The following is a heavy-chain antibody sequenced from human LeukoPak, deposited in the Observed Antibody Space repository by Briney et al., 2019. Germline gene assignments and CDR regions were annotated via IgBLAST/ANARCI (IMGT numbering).Heavy chain of an antibody. CDR2: MYYSGST. D-gene: IGHD5-12*01. CDR3: ARVSPGYSGYDFDY. CDR1: GGSISSSSYY. J-gene: IGHJ4*02. V-gene: IGHV4-39*07. Sequence: SETLSLTCTVSGGSISSSSYYWGWIRQPPGKGLEWIGSMYYSGSTYYNPSLKSRVTISVDTSKNQFSLKLSSVTAADTAVYYCARVSPGYSGYDFDYWGQGTLVTVSS.